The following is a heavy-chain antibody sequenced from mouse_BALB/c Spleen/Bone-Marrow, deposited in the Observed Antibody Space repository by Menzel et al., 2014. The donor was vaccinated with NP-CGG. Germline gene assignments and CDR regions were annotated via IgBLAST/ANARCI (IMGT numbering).Heavy chain of an antibody. CDR1: GFTFSSYA. Sequence: EVQLVESGGGLVKPGGSLKLSCAASGFTFSSYAMSWVRQSPEKRLEWVAEISSGGGYTYYPDTVTGRFTISRDNAKNTLYLEMSSLRSEDTAMYYCARDHYGYYTMDYWGQGTSVTVSS. J-gene: IGHJ4*01. V-gene: IGHV5-9-4*01. CDR3: ARDHYGYYTMDY. D-gene: IGHD1-2*01. CDR2: ISSGGGYT.